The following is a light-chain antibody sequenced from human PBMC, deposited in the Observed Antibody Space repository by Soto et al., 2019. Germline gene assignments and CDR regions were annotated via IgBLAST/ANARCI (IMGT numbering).Light chain of an antibody. V-gene: IGLV2-18*02. J-gene: IGLJ2*01. CDR3: SSFTSSRTLI. CDR1: SGDVGSYNR. CDR2: EVS. Sequence: QSALTQPPSVSGSPGQSVTISCTGTSGDVGSYNRVSWYQQPPGTAPKLMIYEVSNRPSGVPDRFSGSKSGNTASLTISGLQAEDEADYYCSSFTSSRTLIFGGGTKVTVL.